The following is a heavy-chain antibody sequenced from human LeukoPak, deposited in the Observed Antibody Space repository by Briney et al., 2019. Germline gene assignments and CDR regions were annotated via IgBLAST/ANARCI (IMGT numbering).Heavy chain of an antibody. Sequence: GGSLRLSCAASGFTFSSYAMSWVRQAPGKGLEWVSAISGSGGSTYYADSVKGRFTISRDNSKNTLYLQMNSLRAEDTAVYYCARDHDYYGSGSYFDYRGQGTLVTVSS. CDR2: ISGSGGST. D-gene: IGHD3-10*01. CDR3: ARDHDYYGSGSYFDY. V-gene: IGHV3-23*01. CDR1: GFTFSSYA. J-gene: IGHJ4*02.